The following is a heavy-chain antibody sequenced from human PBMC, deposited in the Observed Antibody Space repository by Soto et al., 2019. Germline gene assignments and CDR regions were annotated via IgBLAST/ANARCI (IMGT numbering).Heavy chain of an antibody. CDR2: IYYSEST. D-gene: IGHD2-2*01. CDR3: ARDCSSTSCSRSYYYYYGMDV. CDR1: GGSISSGGYY. Sequence: SETLSLTCTVSGGSISSGGYYWSWIRQHPGKGLEWIGYIYYSESTYYNPSLKSRVTISVDTSKNQFSLKLSSVTAADTAVYYCARDCSSTSCSRSYYYYYGMDVWGQGTTVTVSS. J-gene: IGHJ6*02. V-gene: IGHV4-31*03.